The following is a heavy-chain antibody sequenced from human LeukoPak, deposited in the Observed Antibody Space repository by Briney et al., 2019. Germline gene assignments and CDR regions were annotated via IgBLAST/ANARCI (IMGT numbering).Heavy chain of an antibody. Sequence: GGSLRLSCAASEFTFNSYGMHGVRQAPGKGLEWVAFIRYDGSNKYYADSVKGRFAISRDNSKHTLYLQMNSLRAEDTAVYYCAKSGSYYPDFDYWGQGTLVTVSS. D-gene: IGHD1-26*01. CDR3: AKSGSYYPDFDY. CDR1: EFTFNSYG. J-gene: IGHJ4*02. CDR2: IRYDGSNK. V-gene: IGHV3-30*02.